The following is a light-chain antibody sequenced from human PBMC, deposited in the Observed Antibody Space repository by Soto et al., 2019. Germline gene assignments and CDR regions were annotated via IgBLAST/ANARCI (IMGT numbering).Light chain of an antibody. V-gene: IGLV2-23*01. CDR2: EGS. CDR1: SSDVGSYNL. J-gene: IGLJ1*01. Sequence: QSVLTQPASVSGSPGQSITISCTGTSSDVGSYNLVSWYQQHPGEAPKLMIYEGSKRPSGVSNRFSGSKSGNQASLTISGLQAEDEADYYCCSYAGSSTSPYVFGTGTKVT. CDR3: CSYAGSSTSPYV.